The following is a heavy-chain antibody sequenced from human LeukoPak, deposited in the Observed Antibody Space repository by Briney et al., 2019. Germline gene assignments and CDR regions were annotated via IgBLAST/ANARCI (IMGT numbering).Heavy chain of an antibody. CDR3: ARASSGWSVRWFDP. CDR1: GGSLINYY. D-gene: IGHD6-19*01. Sequence: SETLSLTCAVYGGSLINYYWSWIRQPPGKGLEWIGEINHSGSTNYNPSLKSRVTISVDTSKNQFSLKLSSVTAADTAVYYCARASSGWSVRWFDPWGQGTLVTVSS. J-gene: IGHJ5*02. CDR2: INHSGST. V-gene: IGHV4-34*01.